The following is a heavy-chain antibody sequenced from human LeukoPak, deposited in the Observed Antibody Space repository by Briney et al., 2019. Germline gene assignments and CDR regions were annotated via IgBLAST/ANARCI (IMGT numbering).Heavy chain of an antibody. Sequence: GGSLRLSCAVSGFTFRSYWMHWVRQAPGKGLVWVSSIKSDGSSTTYADSVKGRFTISRDNAENTLYLQMNSLRVEDTAVYYCARISTMVRHYWGQGTLVTVPS. V-gene: IGHV3-74*03. CDR1: GFTFRSYW. CDR3: ARISTMVRHY. D-gene: IGHD3-10*01. CDR2: IKSDGSST. J-gene: IGHJ4*02.